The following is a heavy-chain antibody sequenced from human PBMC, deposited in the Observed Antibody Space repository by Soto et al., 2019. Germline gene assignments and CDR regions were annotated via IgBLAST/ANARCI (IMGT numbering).Heavy chain of an antibody. Sequence: PSETLSLTCTVSGGSLGSYYWSWIRQPPGKGLEWIGYVFYTGSTNYNPSLKSRVTISVDTSKNQFSLKLSSVTAADTAGYYCARGFSRTIFGVVIPYYFDYWGQGTLVTVSS. CDR1: GGSLGSYY. J-gene: IGHJ4*02. V-gene: IGHV4-59*12. CDR2: VFYTGST. D-gene: IGHD3-3*01. CDR3: ARGFSRTIFGVVIPYYFDY.